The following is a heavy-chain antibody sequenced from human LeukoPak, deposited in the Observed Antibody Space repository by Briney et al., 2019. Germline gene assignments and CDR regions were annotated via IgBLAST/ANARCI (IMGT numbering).Heavy chain of an antibody. Sequence: GGSLRLSCAASGFTFSSYWMSWVRQAPGKGLEWVGRIKSKRDGGTTDSAAPVKGRFTISRDDSKNKVYMQMNSLKAEDTAVYYCSTDLGSGSLFDYWGQGTLVTVSS. CDR2: IKSKRDGGTT. J-gene: IGHJ4*02. V-gene: IGHV3-15*01. D-gene: IGHD1-26*01. CDR3: STDLGSGSLFDY. CDR1: GFTFSSYW.